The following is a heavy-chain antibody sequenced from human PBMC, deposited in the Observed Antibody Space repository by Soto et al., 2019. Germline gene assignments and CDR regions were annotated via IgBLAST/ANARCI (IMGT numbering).Heavy chain of an antibody. V-gene: IGHV2-70*01. D-gene: IGHD3-10*01. CDR3: ARTPNYYGSGSYYNIFDY. CDR2: IDWDDDK. Sequence: GSGPTLVNPTQTLTLTCTFSGFSLSTSGMCVSWIRQPPGKALEWLALIDWDDDKYYSTSLKTRLTISKDTSKNQVVLTMTNMEPVDTATYYCARTPNYYGSGSYYNIFDYWGQGTLVTVSS. CDR1: GFSLSTSGMC. J-gene: IGHJ4*02.